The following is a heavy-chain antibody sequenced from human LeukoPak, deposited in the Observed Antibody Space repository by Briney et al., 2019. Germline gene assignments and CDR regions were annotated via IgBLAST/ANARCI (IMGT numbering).Heavy chain of an antibody. J-gene: IGHJ4*02. CDR3: ARGVGSGSRLRAGDY. D-gene: IGHD1-26*01. CDR2: IWNDGSNK. Sequence: PGGSLRLSCAASGFTFSSYGMHWVRQAPGKGLEWVAVIWNDGSNKYYADSVKGRFTISRDNSKNTLYLQMNSLRAEDTAVYYCARGVGSGSRLRAGDYWGQGTLVTVSS. V-gene: IGHV3-33*01. CDR1: GFTFSSYG.